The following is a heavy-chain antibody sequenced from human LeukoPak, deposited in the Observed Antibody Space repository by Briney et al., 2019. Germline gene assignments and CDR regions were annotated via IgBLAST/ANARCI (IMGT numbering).Heavy chain of an antibody. Sequence: PSETLSLTCTVSGGSISSYYWSWIRQPPGKGLEWIGYIYYSGSTNYNPSLKSRVTISVDTSKNQFSLKLSSVTAADTAVYYCARVTMDTAMAQISYYYYMDVWGKGTTVTVSS. D-gene: IGHD5-18*01. CDR2: IYYSGST. V-gene: IGHV4-59*01. CDR3: ARVTMDTAMAQISYYYYMDV. CDR1: GGSISSYY. J-gene: IGHJ6*03.